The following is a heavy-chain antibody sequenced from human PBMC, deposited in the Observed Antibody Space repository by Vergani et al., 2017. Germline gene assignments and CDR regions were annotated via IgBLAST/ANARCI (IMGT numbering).Heavy chain of an antibody. CDR3: ARGLVDYDFWSGTYYYYGMDV. V-gene: IGHV4-34*01. CDR2: INHSGST. D-gene: IGHD3-3*01. CDR1: GGSFSGYY. J-gene: IGHJ6*02. Sequence: QVQLQQWGAGLLKPSETLSLTCAVYGGSFSGYYWSWIRQPPGKGLEWIGEINHSGSTNYNPSLKSRVTISVDTSKNQFSLKLSSVTAADTAVYYCARGLVDYDFWSGTYYYYGMDVLGQGTTVTVSS.